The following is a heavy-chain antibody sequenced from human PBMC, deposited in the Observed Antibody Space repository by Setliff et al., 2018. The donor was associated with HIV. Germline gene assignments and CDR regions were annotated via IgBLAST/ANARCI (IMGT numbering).Heavy chain of an antibody. D-gene: IGHD1-1*01. CDR2: ISPYDAAR. Sequence: ASVKVSCKASGYTFTNNFIHWVRQAPGQGLEWMGWISPYDAARKISQKFRGMVSLTTDTSINTAYMELGGLHSDDTAVYYCARQLYNSLDFWGQGALVTVSS. CDR3: ARQLYNSLDF. CDR1: GYTFTNNF. J-gene: IGHJ4*02. V-gene: IGHV1-2*02.